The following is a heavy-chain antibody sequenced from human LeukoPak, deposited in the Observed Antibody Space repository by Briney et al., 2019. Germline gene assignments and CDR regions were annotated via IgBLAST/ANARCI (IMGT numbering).Heavy chain of an antibody. CDR3: ARKTYYYDTGAAGWFDA. CDR2: IRYDGSNK. Sequence: PGGSLRLSCVASGFTFSKYGMHWVRQAPGKGLEWVAFIRYDGSNKYYADSVKGRFTISRDNAKNSLYLQMNNLRAEDTAIYYCARKTYYYDTGAAGWFDAWGQGNLVTVSS. J-gene: IGHJ5*02. D-gene: IGHD3-22*01. V-gene: IGHV3-30*02. CDR1: GFTFSKYG.